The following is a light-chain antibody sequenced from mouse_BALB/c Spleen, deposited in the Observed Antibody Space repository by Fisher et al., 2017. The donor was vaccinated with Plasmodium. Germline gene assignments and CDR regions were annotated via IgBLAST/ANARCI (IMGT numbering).Light chain of an antibody. V-gene: IGKV14-111*01. J-gene: IGKJ1*01. Sequence: MTQTTSSMYSSLGERVTITCKASQDIKSYLIWFQQKPGKSPKTLISRANRLVDGVPSRFSGSGSGQDFSLTISSLDYEDVGIYYCQQYYDFPRTFGGGTKLEIK. CDR2: RAN. CDR1: QDIKSY. CDR3: QQYYDFPRT.